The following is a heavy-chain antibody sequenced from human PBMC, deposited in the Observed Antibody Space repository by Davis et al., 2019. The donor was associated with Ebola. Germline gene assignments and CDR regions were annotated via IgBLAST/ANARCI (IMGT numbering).Heavy chain of an antibody. CDR3: ARGPYGAFFDY. J-gene: IGHJ4*02. Sequence: MPSETLSLTCAVSGDSISSTNWWLWVRQPPGKGLEWIGEIYNSGRTNYNPSFKSRVTISVDKSKNQFSLKLSSVTAADTALYYCARGPYGAFFDYWGQGALVTVSS. CDR2: IYNSGRT. V-gene: IGHV4-4*02. D-gene: IGHD4/OR15-4a*01. CDR1: GDSISSTNW.